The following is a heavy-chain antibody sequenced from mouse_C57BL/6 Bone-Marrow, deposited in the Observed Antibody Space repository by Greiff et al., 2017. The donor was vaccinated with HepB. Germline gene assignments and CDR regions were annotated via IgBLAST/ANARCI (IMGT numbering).Heavy chain of an antibody. Sequence: VQLKESGPGLAKPSQTLSLTCSVTGYSITSDYWNWIRKFPGNKLEYMGYISYSGSTYYNPSLKSRISITRDTSKNQYYLQLNSVTTEDTATYYCARYPLITTVVAWYFDVWGTGTTVTVSS. CDR3: ARYPLITTVVAWYFDV. J-gene: IGHJ1*03. D-gene: IGHD1-1*01. CDR1: GYSITSDY. V-gene: IGHV3-8*01. CDR2: ISYSGST.